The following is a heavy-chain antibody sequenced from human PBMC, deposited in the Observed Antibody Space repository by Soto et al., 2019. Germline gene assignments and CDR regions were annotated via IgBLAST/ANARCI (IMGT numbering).Heavy chain of an antibody. Sequence: EVQLVETGGGLIQPGGSLRLSCAASGFTVSSNYMSWVRQAPGKGLEWVSVIYSGGSTYYADSVKGRFTISRDNSKNTLYLQMNSLRSEDPAVYYCARMELIQWLTLFECWGQGTLVTVSS. CDR2: IYSGGST. CDR3: ARMELIQWLTLFEC. V-gene: IGHV3-53*02. J-gene: IGHJ4*02. D-gene: IGHD6-19*01. CDR1: GFTVSSNY.